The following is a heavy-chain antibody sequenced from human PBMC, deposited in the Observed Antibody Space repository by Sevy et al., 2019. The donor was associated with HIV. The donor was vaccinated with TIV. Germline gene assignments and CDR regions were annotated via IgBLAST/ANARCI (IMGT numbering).Heavy chain of an antibody. CDR1: GYTFTSYA. Sequence: ASVKVSCKASGYTFTSYAMHWVRQAPGQRLEWMGWINAGNGNTKYSQKFQGRVTITRDTSASTAYMELSSLRSEDTAVYYCARGYYYDSSGYSPSFDYWGQGTLVTVSS. J-gene: IGHJ4*02. CDR2: INAGNGNT. D-gene: IGHD3-22*01. V-gene: IGHV1-3*01. CDR3: ARGYYYDSSGYSPSFDY.